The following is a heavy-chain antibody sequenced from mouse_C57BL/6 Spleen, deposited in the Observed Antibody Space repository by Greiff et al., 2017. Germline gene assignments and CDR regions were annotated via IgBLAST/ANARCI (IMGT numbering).Heavy chain of an antibody. Sequence: EVQRVESGGGLVKPGGSLKLSCAASGFTFSSYAMSWVRQTPEKRLEWVATISDGGSYTDYPDNVKGRFTISRDNAKNNLYLQMSHLKSEDTAMYYCAREDYGSSPFAYGGQGTLVTVSA. CDR2: ISDGGSYT. CDR3: AREDYGSSPFAY. CDR1: GFTFSSYA. J-gene: IGHJ3*01. V-gene: IGHV5-4*01. D-gene: IGHD1-1*01.